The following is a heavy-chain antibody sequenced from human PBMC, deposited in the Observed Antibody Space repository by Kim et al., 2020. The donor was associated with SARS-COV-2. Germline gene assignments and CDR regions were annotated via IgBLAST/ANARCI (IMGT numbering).Heavy chain of an antibody. V-gene: IGHV1-8*01. CDR3: AIALSGTTFWD. D-gene: IGHD1-7*01. CDR2: T. J-gene: IGHJ4*02. Sequence: TGYAPNFQGRVTMTRNTSISTAYMEVSSLRSEDTAVYYCAIALSGTTFWDWGQGTLVTVSS.